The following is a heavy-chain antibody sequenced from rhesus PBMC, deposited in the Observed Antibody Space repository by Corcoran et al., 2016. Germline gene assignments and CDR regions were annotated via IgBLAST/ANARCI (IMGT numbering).Heavy chain of an antibody. D-gene: IGHD6-25*01. CDR2: IYGSGGST. V-gene: IGHV4-93*01. CDR3: ARAPGMAAATQY. CDR1: GGSISSSNW. Sequence: QVQLQESGPAVVKPSETLSLTCAVSGGSISSSNWWSWIRQSPGKGLEWIGGIYGSGGSTEYNPSLKSRVTISKDTSKTQFSLKLSSVTAADTAVYYCARAPGMAAATQYWGQGVLVTVSS. J-gene: IGHJ4*01.